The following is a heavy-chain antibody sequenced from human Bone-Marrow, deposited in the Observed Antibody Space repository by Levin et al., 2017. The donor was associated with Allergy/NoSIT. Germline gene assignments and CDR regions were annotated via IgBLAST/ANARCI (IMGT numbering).Heavy chain of an antibody. D-gene: IGHD2-8*01. CDR1: GFTFSDYY. CDR2: ISSSGSTI. CDR3: ARLGYCTNGVCNYYYYGMDV. V-gene: IGHV3-11*01. J-gene: IGHJ6*02. Sequence: GGSLRLSCAASGFTFSDYYMSWIRQAPGKGLEWVSYISSSGSTIYYADSVKGRFTISRDNAKNSLYLQMNSLRAEDTAVYYCARLGYCTNGVCNYYYYGMDVWGQGTTVTVSS.